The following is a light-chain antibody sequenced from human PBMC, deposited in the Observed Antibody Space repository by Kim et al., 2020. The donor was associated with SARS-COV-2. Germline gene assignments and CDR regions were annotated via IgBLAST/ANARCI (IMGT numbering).Light chain of an antibody. J-gene: IGKJ5*01. CDR3: QQYYSYPIT. CDR2: AAS. Sequence: DIQMTQSPSSLYASVGDTVTITCRASQGIRQYLAWFRQKPGKAPESLIYAASSLEGGVPSKFSGHGSGTDFTLTITGLQPEDSATYFCQQYYSYPITFGQGTRLEIK. V-gene: IGKV1-16*02. CDR1: QGIRQY.